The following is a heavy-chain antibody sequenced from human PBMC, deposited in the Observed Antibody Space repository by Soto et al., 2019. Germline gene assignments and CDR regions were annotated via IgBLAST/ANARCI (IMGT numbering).Heavy chain of an antibody. J-gene: IGHJ4*02. D-gene: IGHD2-2*01. CDR2: IWYDGSNK. CDR3: ARGPDIVLVPAAIHTPKVLDY. Sequence: HPGGSLRLSCAASGFTFSSYGMHWVRQAPGKGLEWVAVIWYDGSNKYYADSVKGRFTISRDNSKNTLYLQMNSLRAEDTAVYYCARGPDIVLVPAAIHTPKVLDYWGQGT. V-gene: IGHV3-33*01. CDR1: GFTFSSYG.